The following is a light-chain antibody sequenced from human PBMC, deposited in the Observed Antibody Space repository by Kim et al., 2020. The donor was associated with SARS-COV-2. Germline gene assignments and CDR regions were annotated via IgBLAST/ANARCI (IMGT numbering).Light chain of an antibody. CDR3: CSYARSDIVV. CDR2: EVD. V-gene: IGLV2-23*02. CDR1: SSDVGDYNL. Sequence: QSALTQPASVSGSPGQSITISCTGTSSDVGDYNLVCWYQQHPGGVPKLLIYEVDRRPSGVSHRFSGSKSGNMASLTISGLQSEDEADYYCCSYARSDIVVFGGRTQLTVL. J-gene: IGLJ2*01.